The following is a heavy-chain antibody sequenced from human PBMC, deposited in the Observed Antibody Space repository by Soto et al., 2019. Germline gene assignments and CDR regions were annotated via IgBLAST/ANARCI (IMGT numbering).Heavy chain of an antibody. V-gene: IGHV3-74*01. Sequence: EVHLVKSGGGLVQSGGSLRLSCAASGFTFSSYWMHWVRQAPGKGLVWVSRIKGDGISTNYADSVKGRFTISRDNAKDTVFLQMNGLSADDTALYYCARGAMGNYYNEYWGQGTLVTVSS. J-gene: IGHJ4*02. CDR3: ARGAMGNYYNEY. CDR2: IKGDGIST. D-gene: IGHD3-10*01. CDR1: GFTFSSYW.